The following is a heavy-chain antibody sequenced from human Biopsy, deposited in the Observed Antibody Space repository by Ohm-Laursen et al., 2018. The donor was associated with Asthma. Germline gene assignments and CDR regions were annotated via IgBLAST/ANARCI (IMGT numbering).Heavy chain of an antibody. D-gene: IGHD3-22*01. V-gene: IGHV4-39*01. CDR2: MYHSGSP. J-gene: IGHJ4*02. CDR1: GGSITSSSYS. Sequence: GTLSLTCPVSGGSITSSSYSWGWIRQPPGKGMEWIGSMYHSGSPYYHPPLKRRAPISVDTSKNQLSLKMSSVTAADTAVYFCVRHQYSSSWSTFDYWGQGALVTVSS. CDR3: VRHQYSSSWSTFDY.